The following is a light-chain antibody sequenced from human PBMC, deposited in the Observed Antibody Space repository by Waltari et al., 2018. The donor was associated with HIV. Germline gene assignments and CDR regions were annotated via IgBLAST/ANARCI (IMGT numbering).Light chain of an antibody. Sequence: DIVMTQSPDSLAVSLGARATINCKSSQSVLYSSNNKNYLAWYQQKPGQPPKLLFYWASTRESGVPDRFSGSGSGTDFTLTISSLQAEDVAVYYCQQYYTLRSTFGGGTKIEI. CDR3: QQYYTLRST. J-gene: IGKJ4*01. V-gene: IGKV4-1*01. CDR1: QSVLYSSNNKNY. CDR2: WAS.